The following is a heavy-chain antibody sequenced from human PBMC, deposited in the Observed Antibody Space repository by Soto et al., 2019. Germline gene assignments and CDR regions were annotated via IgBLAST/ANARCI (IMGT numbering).Heavy chain of an antibody. D-gene: IGHD1-1*01. CDR1: GMSLSDFF. CDR3: AAGGTRWLQSPFDY. J-gene: IGHJ4*01. Sequence: ALVEVSCKVLGMSLSDFFLHWGGKPPGKGLERMGGFDPEDGETIYAQNFQGRVSMTEDTSADTAYMELSSLKSEDTAVYYCAAGGTRWLQSPFDYWG. V-gene: IGHV1-24*01. CDR2: FDPEDGET.